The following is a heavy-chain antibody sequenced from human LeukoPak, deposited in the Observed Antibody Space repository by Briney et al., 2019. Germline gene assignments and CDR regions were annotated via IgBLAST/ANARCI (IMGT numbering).Heavy chain of an antibody. V-gene: IGHV4-4*02. J-gene: IGHJ3*02. D-gene: IGHD6-19*01. CDR3: ARTSNDEGSGWYAHAFDI. Sequence: SSETLSLTCAVSGGSISSSNWWSWVRQPPGKGLEWIGEIYHSGSTNYNPSLKSRVTISVDKSKNQFSLKLSSVTAADTAVYYCARTSNDEGSGWYAHAFDIWGQGTMVTVSS. CDR1: GGSISSSNW. CDR2: IYHSGST.